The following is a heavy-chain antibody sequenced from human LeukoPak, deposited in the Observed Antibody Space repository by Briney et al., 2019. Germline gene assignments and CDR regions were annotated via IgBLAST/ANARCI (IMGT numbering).Heavy chain of an antibody. V-gene: IGHV1-2*02. CDR2: INPNSGGT. Sequence: ASVKVSCKASGYTFTSYAMNWVRQAPGQGLEWMGWINPNSGGTQYAQKFQGRVTMTRDTSISTAYMEVRWLGPDDTAVYYCARDEAVSGSHNWFDPWGQGTLVTVSS. CDR3: ARDEAVSGSHNWFDP. J-gene: IGHJ5*02. CDR1: GYTFTSYA. D-gene: IGHD6-19*01.